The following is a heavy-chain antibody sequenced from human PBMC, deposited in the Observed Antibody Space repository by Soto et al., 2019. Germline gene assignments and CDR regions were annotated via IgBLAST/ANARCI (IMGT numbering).Heavy chain of an antibody. V-gene: IGHV3-23*01. J-gene: IGHJ4*02. CDR1: GFTFSSYA. CDR2: ISGSGGST. CDR3: AKVLFLEWLLSSGLVDY. D-gene: IGHD3-3*01. Sequence: GGSLRLSCAASGFTFSSYAMSWVRQAPGKGLEWVSAISGSGGSTYYADSVKGRFTISRDNSKNTLYLQMNSLRAEDTAVYYCAKVLFLEWLLSSGLVDYWGQGTLVTVSS.